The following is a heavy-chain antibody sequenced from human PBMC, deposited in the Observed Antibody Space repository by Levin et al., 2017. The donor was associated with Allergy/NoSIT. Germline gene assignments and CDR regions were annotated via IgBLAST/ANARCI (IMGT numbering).Heavy chain of an antibody. CDR1: GFSFSAYG. D-gene: IGHD6-19*01. V-gene: IGHV3-33*01. J-gene: IGHJ4*02. CDR3: ARDLGVAGRGYYFDY. CDR2: IWYDGSNK. Sequence: QPGGSLRLSCAASGFSFSAYGMHWVRQAPGKGLEWVAVIWYDGSNKLYASSVKGRFTISRDNSKNTLYLQMNSLRVEDTAVYYCARDLGVAGRGYYFDYWGQGTLVTVSS.